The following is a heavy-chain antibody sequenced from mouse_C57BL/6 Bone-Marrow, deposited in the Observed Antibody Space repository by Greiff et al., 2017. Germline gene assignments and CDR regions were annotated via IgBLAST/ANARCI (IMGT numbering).Heavy chain of an antibody. CDR3: AREESLTYYSNYGAMDY. CDR2: IDPNSGGT. J-gene: IGHJ4*01. D-gene: IGHD2-5*01. Sequence: QVQLQQPGAELVKPGASVKLSCKASGYTFTSYWMHWVKQRPGRGLEWIGRIDPNSGGTKYNEKFKSKATLTVDKPSRTAYMQLSSLTSEDSAVYYCAREESLTYYSNYGAMDYWGQGTSVTVSS. CDR1: GYTFTSYW. V-gene: IGHV1-72*01.